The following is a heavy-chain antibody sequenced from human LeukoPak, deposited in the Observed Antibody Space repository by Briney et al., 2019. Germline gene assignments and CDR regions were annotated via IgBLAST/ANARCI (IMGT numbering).Heavy chain of an antibody. V-gene: IGHV3-30-3*01. CDR3: VRSPTYYNMDV. Sequence: GSLRRSCAASGFTFSNYVIHWVRQAPGKGLEWLAVISYDGTNKYYADSVKGRFTISRDHSQSTVDLQMNTLRGADTAVYYCVRSPTYYNMDVWGKGTTVTVSS. CDR1: GFTFSNYV. J-gene: IGHJ6*03. CDR2: ISYDGTNK.